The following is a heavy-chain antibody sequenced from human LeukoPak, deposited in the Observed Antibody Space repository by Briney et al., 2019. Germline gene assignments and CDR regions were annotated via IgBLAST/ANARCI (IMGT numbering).Heavy chain of an antibody. V-gene: IGHV4-61*02. CDR1: GGSISSGSYY. CDR2: IYTSGST. Sequence: SETLSLTCTVSGGSISSGSYYWSWIRQPAGKGLEWIGRIYTSGSTNYNPSLKSRVTISVDTSKNQFSLKLSSVTAADTAVYYCARDVASHSNDAFDIWGQGTMVTVS. D-gene: IGHD2-2*01. CDR3: ARDVASHSNDAFDI. J-gene: IGHJ3*02.